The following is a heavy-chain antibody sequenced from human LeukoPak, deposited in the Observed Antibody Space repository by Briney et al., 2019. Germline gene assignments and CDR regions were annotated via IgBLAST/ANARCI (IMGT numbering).Heavy chain of an antibody. Sequence: PSETLSLTCAVSGGSISSSNWWSWVRQPPGKGLEWIGEIYHSGSTNYNPSLKSRVTISVDKSKNQFSLKLSSVTAADTAVYYCARTYGSGSYYGAFDIWGQGTMVTVSS. V-gene: IGHV4-4*02. D-gene: IGHD3-10*01. CDR3: ARTYGSGSYYGAFDI. CDR2: IYHSGST. CDR1: GGSISSSNW. J-gene: IGHJ3*02.